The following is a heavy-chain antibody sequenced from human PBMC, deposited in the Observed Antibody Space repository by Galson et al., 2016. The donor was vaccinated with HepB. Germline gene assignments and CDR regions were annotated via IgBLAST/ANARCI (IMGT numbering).Heavy chain of an antibody. V-gene: IGHV3-21*01. Sequence: SLRLSCAVSGFTFSSYWMSWVRQAPGKGLEWVSSIKNSNSDVYYEDSVKGRFTISRDNAENSLYLQMDSLTAEDTAMYYCARARIAALGTGAFDMWGQGTMVTVSS. CDR2: IKNSNSDV. CDR3: ARARIAALGTGAFDM. J-gene: IGHJ3*02. D-gene: IGHD6-13*01. CDR1: GFTFSSYW.